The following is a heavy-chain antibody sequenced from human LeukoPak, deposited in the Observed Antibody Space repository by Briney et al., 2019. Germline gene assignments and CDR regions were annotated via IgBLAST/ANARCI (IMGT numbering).Heavy chain of an antibody. D-gene: IGHD3-22*01. CDR1: GGSISSYY. Sequence: SETLSLTCTVSGGSISSYYWSWIRQPAGKGLEWIGRIYTSGSTNYNPSLKSRVTISVDTSKNQFSLKLSSVTAADTAVYYCARAGRYDSSGYYHPIDYWGQGTLATVSS. J-gene: IGHJ4*02. CDR3: ARAGRYDSSGYYHPIDY. CDR2: IYTSGST. V-gene: IGHV4-4*07.